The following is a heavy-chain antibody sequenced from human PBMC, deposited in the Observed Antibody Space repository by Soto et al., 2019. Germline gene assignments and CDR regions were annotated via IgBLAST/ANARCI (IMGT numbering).Heavy chain of an antibody. V-gene: IGHV3-23*01. CDR2: ISGSGGST. Sequence: EVQLLESGGGLVQPGGSLRLSCAASGFTFSSYAMSWVRQAPGKGLEWVSAISGSGGSTYYADSVKGRFTISRDNSKNTLYLQMNSPRAEDTAVYYCAKSPYYAFWSGYPLYYFDYWGQGTLVTVSS. CDR3: AKSPYYAFWSGYPLYYFDY. J-gene: IGHJ4*02. CDR1: GFTFSSYA. D-gene: IGHD3-3*01.